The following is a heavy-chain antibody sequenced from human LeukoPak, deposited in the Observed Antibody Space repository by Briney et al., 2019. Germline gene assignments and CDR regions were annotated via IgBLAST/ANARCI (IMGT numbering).Heavy chain of an antibody. J-gene: IGHJ3*02. CDR1: GGSISSGSYY. Sequence: SQTLSLTCTVSGGSISSGSYYWSWIRQPAGKGLEWIGRIYTSGSTNYNPSLKSRVTISVDTSKNQFSLKLSSVTPADTAVYYCARDPIVVVITGGAFDIWGQGTMVTVSS. CDR2: IYTSGST. D-gene: IGHD3-22*01. CDR3: ARDPIVVVITGGAFDI. V-gene: IGHV4-61*02.